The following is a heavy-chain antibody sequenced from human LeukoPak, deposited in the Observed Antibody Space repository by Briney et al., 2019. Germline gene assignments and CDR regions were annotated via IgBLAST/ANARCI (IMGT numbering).Heavy chain of an antibody. J-gene: IGHJ4*02. CDR3: ARTLVTSTEDYFDY. CDR1: GFTVSSSY. V-gene: IGHV3-66*01. D-gene: IGHD4-17*01. Sequence: GGSLRLSCAASGFTVSSSYMSWVRQAPGKGLEWVSVIYSGGNTYYADSAKGRFTISRDNSKNTLYLQMNGLRAEDTAVYYCARTLVTSTEDYFDYWGQGTLVTVSS. CDR2: IYSGGNT.